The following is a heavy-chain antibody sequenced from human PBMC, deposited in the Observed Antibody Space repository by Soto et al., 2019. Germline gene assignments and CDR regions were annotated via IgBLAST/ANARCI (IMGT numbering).Heavy chain of an antibody. V-gene: IGHV5-10-1*01. D-gene: IGHD3-22*01. CDR3: ARQSRVEDYCDSSGERPRDY. Sequence: GESLKISCKGSGYSFTSYWISWVRQMPGKGLEWMGRIDPSDSYTNYSPSFQGHVTISADKSISTAYLQWSSLKASDTAMYYCARQSRVEDYCDSSGERPRDYWGQGTLVTVSS. CDR1: GYSFTSYW. J-gene: IGHJ4*02. CDR2: IDPSDSYT.